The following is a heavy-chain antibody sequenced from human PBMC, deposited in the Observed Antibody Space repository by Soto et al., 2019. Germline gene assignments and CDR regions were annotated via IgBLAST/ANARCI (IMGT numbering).Heavy chain of an antibody. CDR3: ARAEGMVRGVTLPLMDV. V-gene: IGHV4-4*02. D-gene: IGHD3-10*01. CDR2: IYHSGST. J-gene: IGHJ6*02. Sequence: PSETLSLTCAVSGGSISSSNWWSWVRQPPGKGLEWIGEIYHSGSTNYNPSLKSRVTISVDKSKNQFSLKLSSVTAADTAVYYCARAEGMVRGVTLPLMDVWGQGTTVTVSS. CDR1: GGSISSSNW.